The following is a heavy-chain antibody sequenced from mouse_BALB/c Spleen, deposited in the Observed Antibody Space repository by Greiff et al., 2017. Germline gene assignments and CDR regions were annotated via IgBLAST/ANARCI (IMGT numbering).Heavy chain of an antibody. J-gene: IGHJ2*01. Sequence: EVQLVESGGGLVKPGGSLKLSCAASGFAFSSYDMSWVRQTPEKRLEWVAYISSGGSTYYPDSVKGRFTISRDNARNILYLQMSSLRSEDTAMYYCARQVDYWGQGTTLTVSS. CDR3: ARQVDY. CDR2: ISSGGST. V-gene: IGHV5-6-5*01. CDR1: GFAFSSYD.